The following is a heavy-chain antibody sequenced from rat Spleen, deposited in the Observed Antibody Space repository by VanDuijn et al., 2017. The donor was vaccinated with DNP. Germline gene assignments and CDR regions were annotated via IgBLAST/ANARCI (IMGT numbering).Heavy chain of an antibody. V-gene: IGHV5-20*01. CDR1: GFTFSDYY. Sequence: EVQPVESDGGLVQPGRSLKLSCAASGFTFSDYYMAWVRQAPTKGLEWVASISYDGGSTYYRDSVKGRFTISRDDAKSTLYLQMNSLRSEDTATYYCTREDWVLDYWGQGVMVTVSS. D-gene: IGHD5-1*01. CDR2: ISYDGGST. J-gene: IGHJ2*01. CDR3: TREDWVLDY.